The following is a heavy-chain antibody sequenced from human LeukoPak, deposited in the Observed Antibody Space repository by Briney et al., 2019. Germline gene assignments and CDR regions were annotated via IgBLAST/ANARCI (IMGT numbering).Heavy chain of an antibody. J-gene: IGHJ4*02. D-gene: IGHD4-23*01. CDR1: GGSFSGYY. V-gene: IGHV4-34*01. CDR3: ARSLVTPHYFDY. Sequence: SETLSLTCAVYGGSFSGYYWSWIRQPPGKGLEWIGEINHSGSTNYNPSLKSRVTISVDTSKNQFSLKLSSVTAADTAVYYCARSLVTPHYFDYWGQGTLVTVSS. CDR2: INHSGST.